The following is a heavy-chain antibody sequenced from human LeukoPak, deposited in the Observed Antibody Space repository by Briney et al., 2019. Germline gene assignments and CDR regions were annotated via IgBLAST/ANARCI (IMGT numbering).Heavy chain of an antibody. Sequence: SQTLSLTCAISGDSVSRNSVTWNWIRQSPSRGLEWLVRTYYRSTWYNDYAVSVRGRITVNPDTSKYQFYLHLNSVTPEDTAVYYCARRLTQYDCFDPWGQGILVTVSS. J-gene: IGHJ5*02. CDR1: GDSVSRNSVT. V-gene: IGHV6-1*01. CDR2: TYYRSTWYN. D-gene: IGHD2-2*01. CDR3: ARRLTQYDCFDP.